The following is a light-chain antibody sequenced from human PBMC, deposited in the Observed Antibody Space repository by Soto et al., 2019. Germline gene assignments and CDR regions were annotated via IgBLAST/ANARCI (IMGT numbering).Light chain of an antibody. CDR1: QSVSSN. CDR3: QQYNNWPLT. V-gene: IGKV3-15*01. J-gene: IGKJ4*01. CDR2: GAS. Sequence: EIVMTQSPATLSVSPGERATLSCRASQSVSSNLAWYQQKPGQAPRLLIYGASTRATGIPARFSGSGSGTAISLTIGTLQSAGFEAYYCQQYNNWPLTFGGGTKVEIK.